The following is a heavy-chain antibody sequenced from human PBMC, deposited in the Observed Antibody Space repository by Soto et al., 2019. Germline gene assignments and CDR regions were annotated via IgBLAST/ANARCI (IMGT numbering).Heavy chain of an antibody. Sequence: QLHLVQSGAVVTKPGASVTVSCSASGYPVTAYYMHWVRQAPGRGLEWMGGINPATGAAKYTQTVQGRVTKARDTSTSTVFMELSGLASEDNAGFYLARGGGVGVAGSAAFDMWGQGTLVTVSS. CDR1: GYPVTAYY. CDR2: INPATGAA. D-gene: IGHD3-3*01. V-gene: IGHV1-2*02. CDR3: ARGGGVGVAGSAAFDM. J-gene: IGHJ3*02.